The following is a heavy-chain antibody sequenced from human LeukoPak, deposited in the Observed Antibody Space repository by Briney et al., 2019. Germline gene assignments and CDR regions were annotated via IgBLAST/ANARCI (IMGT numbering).Heavy chain of an antibody. Sequence: SETLSLTCTLFGGSISASYWSWLRQPPGRELEWIGYIYFSGTSTTYNPSLQSRVTISIDMSKNQFYLNLRTVTAADTAVYYCARDLRIAAAGPGAYYYGMDVWGQGTTVTVSS. CDR2: IYFSGTST. CDR1: GGSISASY. V-gene: IGHV4-59*01. D-gene: IGHD6-13*01. CDR3: ARDLRIAAAGPGAYYYGMDV. J-gene: IGHJ6*02.